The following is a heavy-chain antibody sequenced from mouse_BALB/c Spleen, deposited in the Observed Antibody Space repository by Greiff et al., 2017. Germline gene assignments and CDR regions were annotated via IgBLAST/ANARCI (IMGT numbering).Heavy chain of an antibody. Sequence: EVHLVESGGGLVQPGGSRKLSCAASGFTFSSFGMHWVRQAPEKGLEWVAYISSGSSTIYYADTVKGRFTISRDNPKNTLFLQMTSLRSEDTAMYYCARGGYDVGYYAMDYWGQGTSVTVSS. D-gene: IGHD2-2*01. V-gene: IGHV5-17*02. CDR3: ARGGYDVGYYAMDY. CDR1: GFTFSSFG. J-gene: IGHJ4*01. CDR2: ISSGSSTI.